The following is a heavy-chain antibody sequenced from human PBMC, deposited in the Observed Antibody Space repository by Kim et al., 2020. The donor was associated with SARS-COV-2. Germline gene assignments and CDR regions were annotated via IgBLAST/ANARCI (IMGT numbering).Heavy chain of an antibody. D-gene: IGHD6-19*01. CDR2: IYPGDSDT. V-gene: IGHV5-51*01. CDR3: ARQSFIAGAGTGYHY. Sequence: GESLKISCKGSGYSFTSYWIGWVRQMPGKCLEWMGIIYPGDSDTRYSPSFQGQVTISADKSISTAYLQWSSLKASDTAMYYCARQSFIAGAGTGYHYWGQGTLVTVSS. CDR1: GYSFTSYW. J-gene: IGHJ4*02.